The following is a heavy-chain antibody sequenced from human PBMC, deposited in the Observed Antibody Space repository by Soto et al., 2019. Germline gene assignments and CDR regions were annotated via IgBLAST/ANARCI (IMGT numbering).Heavy chain of an antibody. Sequence: LRLSCAASGFTFNIYGMHWVRPAPDKGLEWVALISYDGSNQYYADSVKGRFTISRDNSKNTLFLQMNSLRADDTAVYYCAKDQASGQGTFNSWGQGTLVTVS. J-gene: IGHJ4*02. CDR1: GFTFNIYG. CDR2: ISYDGSNQ. V-gene: IGHV3-30*18. CDR3: AKDQASGQGTFNS.